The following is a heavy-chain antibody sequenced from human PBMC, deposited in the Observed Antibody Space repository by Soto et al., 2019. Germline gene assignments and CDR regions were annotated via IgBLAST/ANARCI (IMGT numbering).Heavy chain of an antibody. Sequence: AETLSLTCVVSGGSISNNNWWTWVRQSPGKGLEWIAEIYHSGATNYNPSLRSRVTLSVDKSNNQVSLRLNSVTAADTAVYYCAGRWGSSSSVVDYWGQGTLVTRLL. V-gene: IGHV4-4*02. CDR1: GGSISNNNW. CDR2: IYHSGAT. D-gene: IGHD6-6*01. CDR3: AGRWGSSSSVVDY. J-gene: IGHJ4*02.